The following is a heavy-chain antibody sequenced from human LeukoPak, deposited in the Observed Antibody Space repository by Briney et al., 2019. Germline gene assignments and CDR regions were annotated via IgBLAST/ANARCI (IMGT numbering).Heavy chain of an antibody. CDR3: AKSNDYGGNSGPDY. J-gene: IGHJ4*02. Sequence: GGSLRLSCAASGFTFSSFDMHWVRQATGKGLEWVSTISASGGSTSYADSEKGRFIMSRDNSKNTLYLQMNSLRAEDTAVYYCAKSNDYGGNSGPDYWGQGTLVTVSS. CDR1: GFTFSSFD. CDR2: ISASGGST. V-gene: IGHV3-23*01. D-gene: IGHD4-23*01.